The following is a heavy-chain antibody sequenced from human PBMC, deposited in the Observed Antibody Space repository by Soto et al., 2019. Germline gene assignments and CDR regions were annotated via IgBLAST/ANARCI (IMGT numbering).Heavy chain of an antibody. J-gene: IGHJ4*02. CDR2: IRSDGDTT. V-gene: IGHV3-23*01. Sequence: EMEVLESGGGLVQPGGSLRLSCAASGFTFSSYGMNWVRQAPGKGLEWVSGIRSDGDTTYNADSVKGRFTVSRDTSKNTVDLQMNSLRAEDTAVYYCAKGKGVGATPDGANCWGQGTLVTVSS. D-gene: IGHD1-26*01. CDR1: GFTFSSYG. CDR3: AKGKGVGATPDGANC.